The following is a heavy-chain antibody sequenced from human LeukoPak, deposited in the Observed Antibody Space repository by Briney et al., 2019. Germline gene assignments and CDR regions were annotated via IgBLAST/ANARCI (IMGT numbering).Heavy chain of an antibody. V-gene: IGHV3-48*01. CDR2: ISGTGGTI. D-gene: IGHD6-13*01. Sequence: GGSLRLSCEASGSTFNTYSLSWVRQAPGKGLEWISYISGTGGTIFYADSVKGRFAISRDNAENSVYLQMNSLRVEDTAVYYCARVWYSSNWYIDGMDVWGQGTTVTVSS. CDR3: ARVWYSSNWYIDGMDV. CDR1: GSTFNTYS. J-gene: IGHJ6*02.